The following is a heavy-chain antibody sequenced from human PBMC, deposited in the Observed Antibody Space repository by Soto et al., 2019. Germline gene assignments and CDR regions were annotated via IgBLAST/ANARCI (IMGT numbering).Heavy chain of an antibody. V-gene: IGHV4-59*02. CDR1: GDSVSSYY. CDR2: IYISGNT. Sequence: QVQLQESGPGLVKPSETLSLSCTVSGDSVSSYYWSWIRQLPGRGLEWIGYIYISGNTNYNPSLKSRVTISRVTSKNQFSLNLKSVTAADTAVYYCARGVLRYYHYGMDVWGQGTTLTVSS. J-gene: IGHJ6*02. CDR3: ARGVLRYYHYGMDV.